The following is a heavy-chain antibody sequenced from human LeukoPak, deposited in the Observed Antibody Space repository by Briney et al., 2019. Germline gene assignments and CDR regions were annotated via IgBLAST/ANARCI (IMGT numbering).Heavy chain of an antibody. CDR3: ARVGRPGIRGLDY. CDR1: GGSISSGSYY. J-gene: IGHJ4*02. CDR2: INHSGST. V-gene: IGHV4-61*09. Sequence: SQTLSLTCTVSGGSISSGSYYWSWIRQPAGKGLEWIGEINHSGSTNYNPSLKSRVTISVDTSKNQFSLKLSSVTAADTAVYYCARVGRPGIRGLDYWGQGTLVTVSS. D-gene: IGHD5-18*01.